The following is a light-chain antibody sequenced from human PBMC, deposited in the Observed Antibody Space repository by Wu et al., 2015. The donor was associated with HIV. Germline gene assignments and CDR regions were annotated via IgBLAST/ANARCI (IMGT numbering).Light chain of an antibody. Sequence: VGDEKSPLDLSGPKFGILITWLAWYQXKPGTALNYLIYEASALEIGVPSRFSGSGSGTEFTLTISSLQPDDFATYYCQQYNFYSRTFGQGTKVEVK. CDR1: GILITW. V-gene: IGKV1-5*03. J-gene: IGKJ1*01. CDR3: QQYNFYSRT. CDR2: EAS.